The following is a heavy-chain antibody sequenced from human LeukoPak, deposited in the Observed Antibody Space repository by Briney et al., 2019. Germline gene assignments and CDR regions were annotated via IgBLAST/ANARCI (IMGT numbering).Heavy chain of an antibody. D-gene: IGHD2-21*02. J-gene: IGHJ4*02. Sequence: ASVKVSCKASGYTFTSYYMHWVRQAPGQGLEWMGIINHSGGSTSYAQKFQGRVTMTRDTSTSTVYMELSSLRSEDTAVYYCARAGSDYCGGDCPKFDYWGQGTLVTVSS. CDR3: ARAGSDYCGGDCPKFDY. V-gene: IGHV1-46*01. CDR2: INHSGGST. CDR1: GYTFTSYY.